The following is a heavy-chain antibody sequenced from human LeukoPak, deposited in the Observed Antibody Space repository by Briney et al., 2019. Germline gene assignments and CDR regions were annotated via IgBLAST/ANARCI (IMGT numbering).Heavy chain of an antibody. V-gene: IGHV3-74*01. J-gene: IGHJ2*01. D-gene: IGHD6-19*01. CDR3: ARGVAGTWYFDL. Sequence: PGGSLRLSCAASGFIFSSYWMHWVRQAPGKGLVWVSRINSDGSSTSYADSVKGRFTISRDNAKNTLYLQTNSLRAEDTAVYYCARGVAGTWYFDLWGRGTLVTVSS. CDR1: GFIFSSYW. CDR2: INSDGSST.